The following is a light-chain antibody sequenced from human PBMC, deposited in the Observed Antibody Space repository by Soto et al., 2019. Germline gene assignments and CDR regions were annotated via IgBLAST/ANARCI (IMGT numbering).Light chain of an antibody. Sequence: QSALTQPRSVSGSPGQSVTISCTGATSDVGGSDYVSRYQHHPGKAPELMLYDVNKRPSGVPDRFSGSKSGTTAALTISGLQTEDEADYYCCSYAGSSTLIFGGGTKVTVL. V-gene: IGLV2-11*01. J-gene: IGLJ2*01. CDR2: DVN. CDR3: CSYAGSSTLI. CDR1: TSDVGGSDY.